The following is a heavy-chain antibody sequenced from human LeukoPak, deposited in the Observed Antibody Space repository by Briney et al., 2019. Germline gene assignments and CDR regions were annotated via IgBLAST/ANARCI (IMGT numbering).Heavy chain of an antibody. V-gene: IGHV3-53*01. CDR2: IYSGGST. D-gene: IGHD2-2*01. CDR1: GFTVSINY. J-gene: IGHJ6*03. Sequence: GGSLRLSCAASGFTVSINYMSWVRQAPGEGREWVSVIYSGGSTYYADSVKGRFTISRDNSKNTLYLQMNSLRAEDTAVYYCASHILVVPAAIAQRPPPMDVWGKGTTVTVSS. CDR3: ASHILVVPAAIAQRPPPMDV.